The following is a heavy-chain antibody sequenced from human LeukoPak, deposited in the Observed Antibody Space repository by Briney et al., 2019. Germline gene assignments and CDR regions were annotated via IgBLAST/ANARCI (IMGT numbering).Heavy chain of an antibody. CDR3: AREWHNWFDP. CDR2: INHSGST. Sequence: SETLSLTCAVYGGSFSGYYWSWIRQPPGKGLEWIGEINHSGSTNYNPSLKSRVTISVGTSKNQFSLKLSSVTAADTAVYYCAREWHNWFDPWGQGTLVTVSS. CDR1: GGSFSGYY. V-gene: IGHV4-34*01. J-gene: IGHJ5*02. D-gene: IGHD3-3*01.